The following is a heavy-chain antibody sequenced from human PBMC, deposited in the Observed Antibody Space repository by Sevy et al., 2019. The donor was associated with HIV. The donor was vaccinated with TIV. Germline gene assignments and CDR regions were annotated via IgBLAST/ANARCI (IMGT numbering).Heavy chain of an antibody. J-gene: IGHJ4*02. CDR3: AKNTASAGTGGFDY. CDR1: GFTFSYYG. D-gene: IGHD6-19*01. V-gene: IGHV3-30*02. CDR2: IGYDGTDK. Sequence: GGSLRLSCTASGFTFSYYGMHWVRQTPGKGLEWVAFIGYDGTDKYYSDSVKGRLAISTDNSKNTLFLQMNSLRTEETAIYYCAKNTASAGTGGFDYWGQGALVTVSS.